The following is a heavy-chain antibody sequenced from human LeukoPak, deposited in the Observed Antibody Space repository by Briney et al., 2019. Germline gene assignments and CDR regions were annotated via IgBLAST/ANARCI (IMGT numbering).Heavy chain of an antibody. CDR1: GYTFTSYD. CDR3: ARDFKYYYDSSGYYYLGGFMDV. V-gene: IGHV1-8*01. D-gene: IGHD3-22*01. Sequence: ASVQVSCKTSGYTFTSYDIHWVRQATGQGLEWMGWMHPESGNTGYAQKLQGRVTMTTDTSTSTAYMELRSLRSDDTAVYYCARDFKYYYDSSGYYYLGGFMDVWGKGTTVTISS. J-gene: IGHJ6*03. CDR2: MHPESGNT.